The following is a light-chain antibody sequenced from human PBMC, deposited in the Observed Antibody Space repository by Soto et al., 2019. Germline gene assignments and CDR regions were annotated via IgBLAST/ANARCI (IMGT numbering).Light chain of an antibody. CDR2: DAS. J-gene: IGKJ1*01. CDR1: QSVSSY. CDR3: QQYYNYPET. Sequence: EIVLTQSPATLSLSPGERATLSCRASQSVSSYLAWYQQKPGQAPRLLIYDASNRATGIPSRFSGSGSGTEFTLTISSLQPDDFATYYCQQYYNYPETFGQGTKVDIK. V-gene: IGKV3-11*01.